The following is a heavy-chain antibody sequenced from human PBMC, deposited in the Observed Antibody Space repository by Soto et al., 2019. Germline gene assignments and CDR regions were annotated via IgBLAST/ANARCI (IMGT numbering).Heavy chain of an antibody. D-gene: IGHD3-3*01. V-gene: IGHV3-7*01. Sequence: HPGGSLRLSCAASGFTFSSYWMSWVRQAPGKGLEWVANIKQDGSEKYYVDSVKGRFTISRDNAKNSLYLQMNSLRAEDTAVYYCARERATIFGVVIMELTLYYYYMDVWGKGTTVTVSS. CDR2: IKQDGSEK. CDR3: ARERATIFGVVIMELTLYYYYMDV. CDR1: GFTFSSYW. J-gene: IGHJ6*03.